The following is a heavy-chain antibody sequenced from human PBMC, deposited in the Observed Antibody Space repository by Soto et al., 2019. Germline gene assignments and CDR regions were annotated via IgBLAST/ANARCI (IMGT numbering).Heavy chain of an antibody. J-gene: IGHJ4*02. D-gene: IGHD2-2*03. CDR3: ARGGYCSSTSCYVGYYFDY. V-gene: IGHV1-69*06. Sequence: SVKVSCKASGGTFSSYAISWVRQAPGQGLEWMGGIIPIFGTANYAQKFQGRVTITADKSTSTAYVELSSLRSEDTAVYYCARGGYCSSTSCYVGYYFDYWGQGTLVTVSS. CDR1: GGTFSSYA. CDR2: IIPIFGTA.